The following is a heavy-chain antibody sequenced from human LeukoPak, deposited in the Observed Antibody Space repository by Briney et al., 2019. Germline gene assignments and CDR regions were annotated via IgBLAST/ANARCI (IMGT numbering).Heavy chain of an antibody. J-gene: IGHJ6*03. D-gene: IGHD6-13*01. CDR1: GFTFSDHY. CDR3: AKVALPSAGSHYYYMDV. V-gene: IGHV3-11*04. Sequence: GGSLRLSCAASGFTFSDHYMSWIRQAPGKGLEWVSYISHTGTTMYYADSVKGRFTLSRDNARNSLYLQMNSLRAEDTAVYYCAKVALPSAGSHYYYMDVWGKGTTVTISS. CDR2: ISHTGTTM.